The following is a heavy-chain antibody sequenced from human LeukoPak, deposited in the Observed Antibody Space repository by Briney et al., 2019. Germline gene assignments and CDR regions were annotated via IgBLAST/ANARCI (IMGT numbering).Heavy chain of an antibody. Sequence: QPGGSLRLSCAASGFTFRNYAMSWVRQAPGKGLEWVSAIDSGGGTYYANSVEGRFTISRDNSKNTLYLQLSSLRVEDTAVYYCAKGPQGDWGQGALVTVSS. V-gene: IGHV3-23*01. D-gene: IGHD3-16*01. CDR2: IDSGGGT. CDR1: GFTFRNYA. J-gene: IGHJ4*02. CDR3: AKGPQGD.